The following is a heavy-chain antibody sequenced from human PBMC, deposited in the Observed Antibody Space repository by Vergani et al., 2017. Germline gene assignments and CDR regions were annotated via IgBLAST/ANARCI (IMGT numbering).Heavy chain of an antibody. Sequence: EVQLVESGGGLVKPGGSLRLSCAASGFTFSSYSMNWVRQAPGKGLEWVSSISSSSSYIYYADSVKGRFTISRDNAKNSLYLQMNSLRAEYTAVYYCARFGQYYYDSSGYYDWGQGTLVTVSS. J-gene: IGHJ4*02. CDR3: ARFGQYYYDSSGYYD. CDR1: GFTFSSYS. CDR2: ISSSSSYI. V-gene: IGHV3-21*01. D-gene: IGHD3-22*01.